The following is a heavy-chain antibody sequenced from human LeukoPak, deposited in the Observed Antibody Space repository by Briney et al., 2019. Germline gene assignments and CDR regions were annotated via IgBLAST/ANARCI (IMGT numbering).Heavy chain of an antibody. CDR3: ARHRSGGSQDDAFDI. D-gene: IGHD2-15*01. J-gene: IGHJ3*02. CDR1: GGSISSGSYY. CDR2: IYTSGST. Sequence: PSETLSLTCTVSGGSISSGSYYWSWIRQPAGKGLEWIGRIYTSGSTNYNPSLKSRVTISVDTSKNQFSLKLSSVTAADTAVYYCARHRSGGSQDDAFDIWGQGTMVTVSS. V-gene: IGHV4-61*02.